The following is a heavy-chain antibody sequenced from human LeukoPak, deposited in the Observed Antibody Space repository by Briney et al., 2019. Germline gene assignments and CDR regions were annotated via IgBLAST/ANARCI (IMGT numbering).Heavy chain of an antibody. V-gene: IGHV4-59*01. Sequence: SETLSLTCTVSGGSISGYYWSWIRQPPGKGLEGIGYIYYSGTTNYNPSLKRRVTISVDTSKNHFSLKLGSVTAADTAVYYCARGDTAMVLWGQGTLVTVSS. CDR3: ARGDTAMVL. D-gene: IGHD5-18*01. J-gene: IGHJ4*02. CDR2: IYYSGTT. CDR1: GGSISGYY.